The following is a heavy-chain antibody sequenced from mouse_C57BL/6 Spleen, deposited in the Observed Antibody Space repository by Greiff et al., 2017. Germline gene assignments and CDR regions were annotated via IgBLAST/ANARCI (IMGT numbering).Heavy chain of an antibody. Sequence: EVKVVESGGGLVKPGGSLKLSCAASGFTFSDYGMHWVRQAPEKGLEWVAYISSGSSTIYYADTVKGRFTISRDNAKNTLFLQRTSLRSEDTAMFYCARNGYYWFAYWGQGTLVTVSA. CDR3: ARNGYYWFAY. CDR1: GFTFSDYG. D-gene: IGHD2-3*01. J-gene: IGHJ3*01. CDR2: ISSGSSTI. V-gene: IGHV5-17*01.